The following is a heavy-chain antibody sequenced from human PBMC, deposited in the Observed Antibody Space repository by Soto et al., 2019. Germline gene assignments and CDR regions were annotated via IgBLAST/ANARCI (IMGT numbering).Heavy chain of an antibody. CDR1: GFTFSSYA. V-gene: IGHV3-64*04. CDR2: VRSDGSST. J-gene: IGHJ4*02. D-gene: IGHD5-12*01. CDR3: VRGNTGYGNFDS. Sequence: PGGSLRLSCSASGFTFSSYAMHWVRQAPGKGLEYVSAVRSDGSSTYYADSVKGRFTISRDNAKSTLYLQMNSLRDEDTAVYYCVRGNTGYGNFDSWGQGTLVTVSS.